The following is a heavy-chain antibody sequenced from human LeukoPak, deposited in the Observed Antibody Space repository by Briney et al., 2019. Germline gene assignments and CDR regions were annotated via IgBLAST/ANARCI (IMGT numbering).Heavy chain of an antibody. Sequence: PGGSLRLSCAASGFTFSSYSMNWVRQAPGKGLEWVSSISSSSSYIYYADSVKGRFTISRDNAKNSLYLQMNSLRAEDTAVYYCAKSLATGWYVNEYWGQGTLVTVSS. V-gene: IGHV3-21*01. J-gene: IGHJ4*02. CDR1: GFTFSSYS. CDR2: ISSSSSYI. D-gene: IGHD6-19*01. CDR3: AKSLATGWYVNEY.